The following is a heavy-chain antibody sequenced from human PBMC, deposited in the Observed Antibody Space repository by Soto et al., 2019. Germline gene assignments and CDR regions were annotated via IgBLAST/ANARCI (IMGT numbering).Heavy chain of an antibody. D-gene: IGHD2-15*01. CDR3: ARGGGYCSGGSCYVSYYYYMDV. V-gene: IGHV1-2*04. CDR1: GYTFTGYY. J-gene: IGHJ6*03. Sequence: QVQLVQSGAEVKKPGASVKVSCKASGYTFTGYYMHWVRQAPGQGLEWMGWINPNSGGTNYAQKFQGWVPMTRDTSISTAYMELSRLRSDDTAVYYCARGGGYCSGGSCYVSYYYYMDVWGKGTTVTVSS. CDR2: INPNSGGT.